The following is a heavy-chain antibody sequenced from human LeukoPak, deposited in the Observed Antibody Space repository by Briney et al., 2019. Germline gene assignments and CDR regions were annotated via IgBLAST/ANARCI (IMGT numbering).Heavy chain of an antibody. V-gene: IGHV4-4*02. Sequence: SETLSLTCAVSGGSIDSTNWWNWVRQPPGKGLEWIGEIHHDGRINYNPSLKSRVTLSVDKSKSQFSLRLNSVTAADTAMYYCARSHDHLWGNYPDYWGQGTLVTVSS. D-gene: IGHD3-16*02. CDR1: GGSIDSTNW. CDR2: IHHDGRI. CDR3: ARSHDHLWGNYPDY. J-gene: IGHJ4*02.